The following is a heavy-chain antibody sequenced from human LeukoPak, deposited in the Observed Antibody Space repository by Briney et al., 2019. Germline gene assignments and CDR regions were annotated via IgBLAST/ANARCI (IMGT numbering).Heavy chain of an antibody. J-gene: IGHJ4*02. CDR2: IKGKTDGGTT. V-gene: IGHV3-15*01. CDR3: TRGRLYCTSTTCSRSQVAY. Sequence: PGGSLRLSCAASGFTFSNAWISCVRQAPGKGLEWVGRIKGKTDGGTTDYAAPVKGRFTISRDDSKNTLDLQMNSLKTEDTDVYYCTRGRLYCTSTTCSRSQVAYWGQGTLVTVSS. D-gene: IGHD2-2*01. CDR1: GFTFSNAW.